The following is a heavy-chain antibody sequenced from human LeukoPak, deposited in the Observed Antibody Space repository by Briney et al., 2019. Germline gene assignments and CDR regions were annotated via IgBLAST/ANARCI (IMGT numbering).Heavy chain of an antibody. CDR3: ARAGSSSWRDYYYGMDV. V-gene: IGHV3-48*02. J-gene: IGHJ6*02. CDR2: ISSSSSTT. D-gene: IGHD6-13*01. CDR1: GFTFSSYS. Sequence: GGSLRLSCAASGFTFSSYSMNWVRQAPGKGLEWVSYISSSSSTTYYADSVKGRFTISRDNAKNSLYLQMNSLRDEDTAVYYCARAGSSSWRDYYYGMDVWGQGTTVTVSS.